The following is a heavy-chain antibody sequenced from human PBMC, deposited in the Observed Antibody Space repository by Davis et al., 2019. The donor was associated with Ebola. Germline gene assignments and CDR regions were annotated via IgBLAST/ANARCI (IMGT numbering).Heavy chain of an antibody. J-gene: IGHJ4*02. CDR2: IYTGDSDT. V-gene: IGHV5-51*01. Sequence: GESLKISCKDSGNSFASHWIGWVRQMPGKGLEWMGIIYTGDSDTRYSPSFPGQVTISADKSLSTAYLQWSSLKASDTAMYYCARGLNTAMVMVNFYFDYWGQGTLVTVSS. CDR3: ARGLNTAMVMVNFYFDY. D-gene: IGHD5-18*01. CDR1: GNSFASHW.